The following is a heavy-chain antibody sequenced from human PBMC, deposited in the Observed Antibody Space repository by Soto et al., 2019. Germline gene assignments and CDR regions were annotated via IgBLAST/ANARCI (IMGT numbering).Heavy chain of an antibody. V-gene: IGHV1-46*01. CDR1: GYTFTSYY. Sequence: ASVKVSCKASGYTFTSYYMHWVRQAPGQGLEWMGIINPSGGSTSYAQKFQGRVTMTRDTSTSTVYMELSSLRSEDTAVYYCARAGILTTVTTHYYYGMDVWGQGTTVTVSS. D-gene: IGHD4-4*01. J-gene: IGHJ6*02. CDR3: ARAGILTTVTTHYYYGMDV. CDR2: INPSGGST.